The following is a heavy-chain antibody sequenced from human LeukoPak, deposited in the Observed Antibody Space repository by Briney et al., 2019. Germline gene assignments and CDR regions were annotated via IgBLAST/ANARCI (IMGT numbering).Heavy chain of an antibody. V-gene: IGHV1-8*01. J-gene: IGHJ3*02. Sequence: VASVKVSCKASGYTFTSYDINWVRQATGQGLEWMGWMNPNSGNTGYAQKFQGRVTMTRNTSISTAYMELSSLRSEDTAVYYCASLGGYRIVGATTSDAFDIWGQGTMVTVSS. D-gene: IGHD1-26*01. CDR2: MNPNSGNT. CDR1: GYTFTSYD. CDR3: ASLGGYRIVGATTSDAFDI.